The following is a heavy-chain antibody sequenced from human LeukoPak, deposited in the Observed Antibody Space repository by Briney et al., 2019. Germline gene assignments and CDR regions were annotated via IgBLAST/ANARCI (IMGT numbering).Heavy chain of an antibody. D-gene: IGHD3/OR15-3a*01. V-gene: IGHV3-9*01. CDR1: GFTFDDYA. CDR2: ISWNSGSI. J-gene: IGHJ4*02. Sequence: GGSLRLSCAASGFTFDDYAMHWVRQAPGKGLEWVSGISWNSGSIGYADSVKGRFTISRDNRKNSLYLQMNSLRIEDSGLYFCTRSSRRGYDFWYFDFWGQGALVTVSS. CDR3: TRSSRRGYDFWYFDF.